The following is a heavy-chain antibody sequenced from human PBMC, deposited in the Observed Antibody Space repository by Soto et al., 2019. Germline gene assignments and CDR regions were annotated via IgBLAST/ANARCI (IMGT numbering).Heavy chain of an antibody. CDR3: ARGYGSAFDI. CDR1: GGSISSYY. D-gene: IGHD5-12*01. CDR2: IYYSGST. V-gene: IGHV4-59*08. Sequence: PSETLSLTCTVSGGSISSYYWSWIRQPPGKGLEWIGYIYYSGSTNYNPSLKSRVTISVDTSKDQFSLKLSSVTAADTAVYYCARGYGSAFDIWGQGTMVTVSS. J-gene: IGHJ3*02.